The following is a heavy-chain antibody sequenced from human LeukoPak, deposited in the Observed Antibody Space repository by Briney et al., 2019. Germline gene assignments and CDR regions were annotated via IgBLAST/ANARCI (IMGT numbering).Heavy chain of an antibody. D-gene: IGHD5-18*01. CDR3: AKDLQLWLYWYFDL. Sequence: GGSLRLSCAASGFTFSSYGMHWVRQAPGKGLEWVAFIRYDGSNKYYADSVKGRFTISRDNSKNTLYLQMNSLRAEDTAVYYCAKDLQLWLYWYFDLWGRGTLVTVSS. CDR1: GFTFSSYG. CDR2: IRYDGSNK. V-gene: IGHV3-30*02. J-gene: IGHJ2*01.